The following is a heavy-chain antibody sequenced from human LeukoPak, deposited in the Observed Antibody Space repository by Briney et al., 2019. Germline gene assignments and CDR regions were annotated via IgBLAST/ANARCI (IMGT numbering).Heavy chain of an antibody. CDR1: GFSLTTSGFC. V-gene: IGHV2-70*11. D-gene: IGHD2-21*02. J-gene: IGHJ6*04. CDR2: IDWDDDK. Sequence: SGRALVKPTQTLTLTCTFSGFSLTTSGFCVSWIREPPGKALEWLARIDWDDDKHYNTSLQTRLAIYKHTSKRPVVLKMTNMDPVDTGTYYCAREVTSLDVWGKGTTVTVSS. CDR3: AREVTSLDV.